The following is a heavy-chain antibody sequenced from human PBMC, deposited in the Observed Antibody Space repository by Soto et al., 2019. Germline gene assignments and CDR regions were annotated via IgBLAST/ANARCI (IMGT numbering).Heavy chain of an antibody. CDR2: IYYSGST. J-gene: IGHJ5*02. V-gene: IGHV4-39*01. CDR3: ARPYYYRSGMVFDP. CDR1: GGSIGSSSYY. D-gene: IGHD3-10*01. Sequence: QLQLQESGPGLVKPSETLSLTCTVSGGSIGSSSYYWGWIRQPPGKGLEWIGSIYYSGSTYYNPSLTVRVTIXVXTXTNQLSLELSTVTADDTAVYYCARPYYYRSGMVFDPWGQGTLVTVSS.